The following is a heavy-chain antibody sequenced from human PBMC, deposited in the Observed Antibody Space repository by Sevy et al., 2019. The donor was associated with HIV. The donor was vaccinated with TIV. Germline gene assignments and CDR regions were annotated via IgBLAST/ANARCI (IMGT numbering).Heavy chain of an antibody. CDR3: VKDREYSGSPYFDY. J-gene: IGHJ4*02. CDR2: ISSNGGST. CDR1: GFTFSSYA. Sequence: GGSLRLSCSASGFTFSSYAMHWVRQAPGKGLEYVSAISSNGGSTYYADSVKGRFTISRDNSKNTLYLQMSSLRAEDMAVYYCVKDREYSGSPYFDYWGQGTLVTVSS. D-gene: IGHD1-26*01. V-gene: IGHV3-64D*06.